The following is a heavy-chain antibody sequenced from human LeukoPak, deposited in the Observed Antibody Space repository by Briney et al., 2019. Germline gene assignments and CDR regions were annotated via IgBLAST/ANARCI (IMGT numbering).Heavy chain of an antibody. V-gene: IGHV3-48*03. J-gene: IGHJ4*02. CDR3: ARSPPVAGHDY. CDR1: GFTLSSYE. Sequence: GGSLRLSCAASGFTLSSYEMNWVRQAPGKGLEWVSYISSSGSTIYYADSVKGRFTISRDNAKNSLYLQMNSLRAEDTAFYYCARSPPVAGHDYWGQGTLVTVSS. CDR2: ISSSGSTI. D-gene: IGHD6-19*01.